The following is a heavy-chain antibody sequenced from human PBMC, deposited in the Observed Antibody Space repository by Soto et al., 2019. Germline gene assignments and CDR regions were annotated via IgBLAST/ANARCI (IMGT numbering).Heavy chain of an antibody. CDR3: ASYYYYYGMDV. Sequence: NPSETLSLTCSLSGGSISSGGYYWSWIRQHPGKGLEWIGYIYYSGSTYYNPSLKSRVTISVDTSKNQFSLKLSSVTAADTAVYYCASYYYYYGMDVWGQGTTVTVSS. V-gene: IGHV4-31*03. CDR2: IYYSGST. J-gene: IGHJ6*02. CDR1: GGSISSGGYY.